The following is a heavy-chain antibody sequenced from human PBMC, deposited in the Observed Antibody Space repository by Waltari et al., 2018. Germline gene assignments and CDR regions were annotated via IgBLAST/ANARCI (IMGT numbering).Heavy chain of an antibody. CDR2: IYHSGST. CDR1: GYSISSGYY. D-gene: IGHD6-6*01. J-gene: IGHJ4*02. V-gene: IGHV4-38-2*01. Sequence: QVQLQESGPGLVTPSETLSLTCAVSGYSISSGYYWAWSRQPPGKGLEWIGSIYHSGSTYYNPSLKSRVTISVDTSKTQFSLKLSSVTAADTAVYYCARHEYSSPPAGYWGQGTLVTVSS. CDR3: ARHEYSSPPAGY.